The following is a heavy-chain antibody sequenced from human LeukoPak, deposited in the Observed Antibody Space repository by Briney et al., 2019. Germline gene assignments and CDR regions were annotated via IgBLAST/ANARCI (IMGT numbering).Heavy chain of an antibody. CDR2: INHSGST. CDR1: GGSFSGYY. CDR3: ARRVGATGIDY. D-gene: IGHD1-26*01. V-gene: IGHV4-34*01. Sequence: PSETLSPTCAVYGGSFSGYYWSWIRQPPGKGLEWIGEINHSGSTNYNPSLKSRVTISVDTSKNQFSLKLSSVTAADTAVYYCARRVGATGIDYWGQGTLVAVSS. J-gene: IGHJ4*02.